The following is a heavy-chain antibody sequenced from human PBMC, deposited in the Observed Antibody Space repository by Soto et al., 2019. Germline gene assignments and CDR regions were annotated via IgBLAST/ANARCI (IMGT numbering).Heavy chain of an antibody. CDR3: AIAHLGYCSSTSCYTNFDY. CDR1: GFTFSSYW. D-gene: IGHD2-2*01. CDR2: INSEGSST. J-gene: IGHJ4*02. Sequence: PGGSLRLSCAASGFTFSSYWMHWVRQAPGKGLVRVSRINSEGSSTSYADSVKGRFTISRDNAKNTLYLQMNSLRAEDTAVYFCAIAHLGYCSSTSCYTNFDYWGQGTLVTVSS. V-gene: IGHV3-74*01.